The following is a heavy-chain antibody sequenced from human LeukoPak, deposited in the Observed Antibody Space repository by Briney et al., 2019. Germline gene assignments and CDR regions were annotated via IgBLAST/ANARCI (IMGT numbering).Heavy chain of an antibody. J-gene: IGHJ4*02. Sequence: GGSLRLSCAASGFTFSSYAMSWVRQAPGRGPEWVSGISGSGGSTYYGNSVKGGFTISRDNSKNTLYLQMYSLRAKDTAVYYCAKNLREQQLDSYFDYWGQGTLVTVSS. CDR3: AKNLREQQLDSYFDY. CDR1: GFTFSSYA. D-gene: IGHD6-13*01. CDR2: ISGSGGST. V-gene: IGHV3-23*02.